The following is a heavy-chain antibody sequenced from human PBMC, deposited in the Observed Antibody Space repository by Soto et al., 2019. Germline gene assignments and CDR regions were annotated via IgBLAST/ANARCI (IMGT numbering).Heavy chain of an antibody. CDR1: VFSIMRNY. Sequence: SETLSLTCTFSVFSIMRNYGSWIRQSPVKGLEWIGFISYSGQTNYNPSLESRVTMSVDTSKNQFSLKLRSVTAAYTAGYYCAGHGWLVRGVGYFWLDPWGHRTLVSVSS. D-gene: IGHD6-19*01. CDR3: AGHGWLVRGVGYFWLDP. V-gene: IGHV4-59*01. J-gene: IGHJ5*02. CDR2: ISYSGQT.